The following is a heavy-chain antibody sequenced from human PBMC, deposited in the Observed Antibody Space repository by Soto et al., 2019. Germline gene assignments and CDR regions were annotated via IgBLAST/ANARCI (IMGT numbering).Heavy chain of an antibody. Sequence: QVQLQESGPGLVKPLGTLSLTCAVSGGAISSSKWWSLVRQPPGMGLEWIGEIYHSGSTNYNPSLMSRVTISVDKSTNQFSLKLSSVTAAETAVYYGAREGAASGNWGQGTLVTVAS. CDR3: AREGAASGN. V-gene: IGHV4-4*02. D-gene: IGHD6-13*01. CDR2: IYHSGST. J-gene: IGHJ4*02. CDR1: GGAISSSKW.